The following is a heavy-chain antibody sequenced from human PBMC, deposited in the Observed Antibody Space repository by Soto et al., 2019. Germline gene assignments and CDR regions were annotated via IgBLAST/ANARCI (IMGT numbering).Heavy chain of an antibody. CDR1: GFPFGTTD. CDR2: IDGSGGIT. V-gene: IGHV3-23*01. J-gene: IGHJ5*02. Sequence: LRLSCAASGFPFGTTDMSWVRQAPGEGLEWVSTIDGSGGITFYADSVKGRFTISRDNSRNTVYLQMNSLRGDDTALYYCVKNSGWFNTWGQGALVTVSS. D-gene: IGHD3-10*01. CDR3: VKNSGWFNT.